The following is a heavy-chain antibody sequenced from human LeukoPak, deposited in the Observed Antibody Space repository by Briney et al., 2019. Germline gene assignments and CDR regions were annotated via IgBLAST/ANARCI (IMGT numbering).Heavy chain of an antibody. Sequence: PGGSLRLSCAASGFSLSSYAIHWVRQAPGKGLEWVAVISFDGSNKFYADSVKGRFTISRDNSKNTLYLQMNSLTAEDTAVYYCARGYSSTWFYFDYWGQGTLVTVSS. CDR2: ISFDGSNK. D-gene: IGHD6-13*01. J-gene: IGHJ4*02. CDR3: ARGYSSTWFYFDY. CDR1: GFSLSSYA. V-gene: IGHV3-30-3*01.